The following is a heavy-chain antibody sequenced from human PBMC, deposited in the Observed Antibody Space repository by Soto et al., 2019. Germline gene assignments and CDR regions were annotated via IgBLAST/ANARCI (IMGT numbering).Heavy chain of an antibody. J-gene: IGHJ4*02. D-gene: IGHD3-3*01. CDR3: ARGVDSWSGYLF. CDR2: IHHSGST. V-gene: IGHV4-34*01. CDR1: GGSFDGYY. Sequence: PSETLSLTCALYGGSFDGYYWSWIRQSPGKGLEWIGEIHHSGSTKYNPSLKSRVSLSVDTSTKQFSLMMTSMTAADRGVYYCARGVDSWSGYLFWGQGTPVTVSS.